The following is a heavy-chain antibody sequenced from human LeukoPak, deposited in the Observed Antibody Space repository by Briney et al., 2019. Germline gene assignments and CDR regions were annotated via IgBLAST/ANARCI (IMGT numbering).Heavy chain of an antibody. Sequence: PSETLSLTCTVSGGSISSSSYYWGWIRQPPGKGLEGIGSIYYSGSTYYNPSLKSRVTISVDTSKNQFSLKLSSVTAADTAVYYCARQIDDLSTAGTTGLDYWGQGTLVTVSS. V-gene: IGHV4-39*01. CDR1: GGSISSSSYY. D-gene: IGHD1-1*01. J-gene: IGHJ4*02. CDR3: ARQIDDLSTAGTTGLDY. CDR2: IYYSGST.